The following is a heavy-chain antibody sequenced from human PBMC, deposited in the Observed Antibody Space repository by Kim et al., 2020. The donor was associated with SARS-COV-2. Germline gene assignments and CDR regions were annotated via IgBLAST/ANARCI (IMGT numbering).Heavy chain of an antibody. Sequence: GGSLRLSCAASGFTFSSYSMNWVRQAPGKGLELVSSISSSSSYIYYADSVKGRFTISRDNAKNSLYLQMNSLRAEDTAVYYCARDCRATGSDYWGQGTLVTVSS. D-gene: IGHD3-9*01. J-gene: IGHJ4*02. CDR1: GFTFSSYS. V-gene: IGHV3-21*01. CDR2: ISSSSSYI. CDR3: ARDCRATGSDY.